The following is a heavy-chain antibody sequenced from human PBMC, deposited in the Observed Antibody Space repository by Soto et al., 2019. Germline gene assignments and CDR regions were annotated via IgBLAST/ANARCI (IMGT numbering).Heavy chain of an antibody. CDR3: ARGPTRYYFDY. V-gene: IGHV4-59*01. J-gene: IGHJ4*02. CDR1: GGSISNYY. CDR2: IFYSGST. Sequence: SETLSLTCPVSGGSISNYYWSWVRQSPGKGLEWIGYIFYSGSTNYNPSLKSRVTISVDTSKNQFSLNLSSVTAADTAVYYCARGPTRYYFDYWGQGTLVTVSS.